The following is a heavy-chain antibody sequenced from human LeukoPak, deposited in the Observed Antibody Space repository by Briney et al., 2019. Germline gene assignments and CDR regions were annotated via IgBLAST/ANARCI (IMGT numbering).Heavy chain of an antibody. D-gene: IGHD2-21*01. CDR2: ISVYNGNT. J-gene: IGHJ5*02. V-gene: IGHV1-18*01. CDR1: GYTFTSYG. CDR3: ARGDKTMMHWFDP. Sequence: SVKVSCKASGYTFTSYGISWVRRAPGQGLEWMGWISVYNGNTNYVQKFQDRVTMTTDTSTSTACMELRSLRSDDTAVYYCARGDKTMMHWFDPWGQGTLVTVSS.